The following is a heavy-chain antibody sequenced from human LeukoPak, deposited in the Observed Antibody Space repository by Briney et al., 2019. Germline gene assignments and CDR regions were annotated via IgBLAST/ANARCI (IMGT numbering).Heavy chain of an antibody. J-gene: IGHJ4*02. D-gene: IGHD2-2*01. V-gene: IGHV1-18*01. CDR1: GYTFTSYG. CDR3: ARGSVVLPAAMDY. CDR2: ISANNGNT. Sequence: SVRXXXXASGYTFTSYGISXVRQAPGQGVXXMXWISANNGNTHYTQKLQGRVTLTTDTSTSTAYMEVRSLRSDDTAVYYCARGSVVLPAAMDYWGQGTLVTVSS.